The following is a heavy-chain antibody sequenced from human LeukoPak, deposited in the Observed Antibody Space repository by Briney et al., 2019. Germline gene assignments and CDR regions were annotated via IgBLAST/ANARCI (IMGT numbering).Heavy chain of an antibody. CDR1: GFTFSSYA. V-gene: IGHV3-23*01. CDR2: ISGSGGST. D-gene: IGHD1-26*01. CDR3: ASHREPSGSYYHFDY. Sequence: PGGSLRLSCAASGFTFSSYAMSWVRQAPGKGLEWVSAISGSGGSTYYADSVKGRFTISRDNSKNTLYLQMNSLRAEDTAVYYCASHREPSGSYYHFDYWGQGTLVTVSS. J-gene: IGHJ4*02.